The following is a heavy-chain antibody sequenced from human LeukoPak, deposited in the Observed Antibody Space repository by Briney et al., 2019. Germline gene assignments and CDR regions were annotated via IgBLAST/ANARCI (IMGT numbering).Heavy chain of an antibody. CDR3: ARDRTMNWFDP. Sequence: PSETLSLTCTVSGGSISSGNYYWTWIRQPAGKGLEWIGRIYTSGSTTYNPSIKSRLTISIDPSKNQFSLKVSSVTAADTAVYYCARDRTMNWFDPWGQGTLVTVSS. J-gene: IGHJ5*02. CDR2: IYTSGST. V-gene: IGHV4-61*02. CDR1: GGSISSGNYY. D-gene: IGHD3-3*01.